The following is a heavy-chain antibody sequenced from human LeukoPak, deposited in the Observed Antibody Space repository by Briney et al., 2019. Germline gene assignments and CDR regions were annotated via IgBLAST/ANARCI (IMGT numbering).Heavy chain of an antibody. V-gene: IGHV4-39*07. CDR2: IYYSGST. J-gene: IGHJ4*02. Sequence: TSETLSLTCTVSGGSISSSSYYWGWIRQPPGKGLEWIGSIYYSGSTYYNPSLKSRVTISVDTSKNQFSLKLRSVTAADTAVYYCARERAVTTYYYFDYWGQGTLVTVPS. CDR3: ARERAVTTYYYFDY. CDR1: GGSISSSSYY. D-gene: IGHD4-17*01.